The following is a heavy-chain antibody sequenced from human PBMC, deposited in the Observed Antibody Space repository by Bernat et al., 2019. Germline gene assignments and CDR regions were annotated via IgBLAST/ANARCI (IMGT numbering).Heavy chain of an antibody. Sequence: EVQLVESGGGLIQPGGSLTLSCEASGFTFSIYSLNWVRQAPGKGLEWLSYISSTNEIYYTDSVKGRFTISRDDARNSLSLQMNSLRTEDTAVYYCARDFNWSIDYWGQGTLVTVSS. D-gene: IGHD1-1*01. V-gene: IGHV3-48*01. J-gene: IGHJ4*02. CDR2: ISSTNEI. CDR3: ARDFNWSIDY. CDR1: GFTFSIYS.